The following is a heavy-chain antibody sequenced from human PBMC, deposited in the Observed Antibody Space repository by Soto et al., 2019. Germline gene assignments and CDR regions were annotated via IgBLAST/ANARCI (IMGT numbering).Heavy chain of an antibody. CDR3: ARGGGGGY. D-gene: IGHD3-16*01. Sequence: WTWIRQPPGKGLEWLGYIYYSGNTNYNPSLKSRGTISIDTSKNQFSLKLTSVTAADTAGYYCARGGGGGYWGQGTLVTVSS. J-gene: IGHJ4*02. CDR2: IYYSGNT. V-gene: IGHV4-59*01.